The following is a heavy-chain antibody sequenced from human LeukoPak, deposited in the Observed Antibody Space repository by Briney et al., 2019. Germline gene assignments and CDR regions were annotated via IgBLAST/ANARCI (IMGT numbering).Heavy chain of an antibody. CDR1: GGSISSGGYY. D-gene: IGHD1-7*01. CDR2: IYYSGST. CDR3: ARLTGTGYYYYMDV. V-gene: IGHV4-31*03. Sequence: SETLSLTCTVSGGSISSGGYYWSWIRQHPGKGLEWIGYIYYSGSTYYNPSLKSRVTISVDTSKNQFSLKLSSVTAADTAVYYCARLTGTGYYYYMDVWGKGTTVTVSS. J-gene: IGHJ6*03.